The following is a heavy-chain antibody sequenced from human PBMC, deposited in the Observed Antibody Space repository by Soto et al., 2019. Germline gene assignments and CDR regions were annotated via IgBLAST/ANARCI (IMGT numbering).Heavy chain of an antibody. Sequence: SETLSLTCTVSGGSIISYYWSWIRQTPGKGLEWIGYIYYSGSTNYNPSLKSRVTISVDTSKNQFSLKLSSVTAADTAVYYCARGAGYCSGGSCYLTVPFDYWGQGTLVTVSS. CDR3: ARGAGYCSGGSCYLTVPFDY. V-gene: IGHV4-59*01. D-gene: IGHD2-15*01. CDR1: GGSIISYY. J-gene: IGHJ4*02. CDR2: IYYSGST.